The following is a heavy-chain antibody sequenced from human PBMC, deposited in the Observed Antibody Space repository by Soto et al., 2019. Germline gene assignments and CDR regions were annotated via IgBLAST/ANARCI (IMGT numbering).Heavy chain of an antibody. D-gene: IGHD4-4*01. Sequence: ASVKVSCKASGYTFTSYAMHWVRQAPGQRLEWMGWINAGNGNTKYSQKFQGRVTITRDTSARTAYMELSSLRSEDTAVYYCARDPSLTTVNYFDYWGQGTLVTVSS. V-gene: IGHV1-3*01. CDR1: GYTFTSYA. CDR3: ARDPSLTTVNYFDY. CDR2: INAGNGNT. J-gene: IGHJ4*02.